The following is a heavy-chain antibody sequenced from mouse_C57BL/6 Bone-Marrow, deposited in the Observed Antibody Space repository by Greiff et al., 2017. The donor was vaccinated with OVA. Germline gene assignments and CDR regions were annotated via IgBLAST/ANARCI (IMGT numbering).Heavy chain of an antibody. CDR1: GYSITSGYY. CDR3: ARGTLRGSSGYFYAMDY. D-gene: IGHD3-2*02. V-gene: IGHV3-6*01. J-gene: IGHJ4*01. Sequence: DVKLVESGPGLVKPSQSLSLTCSVTGYSITSGYYWNWIRQFPGNKLEWMGYISYDGSNNYNPSLKNRISITRDTSKNQFFLKLNSVTTEDTATYYCARGTLRGSSGYFYAMDYWGQGTSVTVSS. CDR2: ISYDGSN.